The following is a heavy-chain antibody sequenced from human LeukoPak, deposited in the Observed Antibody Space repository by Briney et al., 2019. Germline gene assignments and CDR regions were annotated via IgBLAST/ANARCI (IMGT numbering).Heavy chain of an antibody. CDR3: ARSRGSFST. D-gene: IGHD3-10*01. Sequence: PSETLSLTCTVSGGSISSYYWSWIRQPPGKGLEWIGEINHSGSTNYNPSLKSRVTISVDTSKNQFSLKLSSVTAADTAVYYCARSRGSFSTWGQGTLVTVSS. CDR2: INHSGST. J-gene: IGHJ5*02. V-gene: IGHV4-34*01. CDR1: GGSISSYY.